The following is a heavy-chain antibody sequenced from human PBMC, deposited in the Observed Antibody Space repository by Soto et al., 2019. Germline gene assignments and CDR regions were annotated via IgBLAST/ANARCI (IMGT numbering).Heavy chain of an antibody. D-gene: IGHD3-10*01. CDR1: GFTFSSYW. J-gene: IGHJ3*02. CDR3: ASLDLLPWTRHAFDM. CDR2: INSDGSST. V-gene: IGHV3-74*01. Sequence: EVQLVESGGGLVQPGGSLRLSCAASGFTFSSYWMHWVRQAPGKGLVWVSRINSDGSSTSYADSVKGRFTISRDNAKNTLYLQMNSLRAEDTAVYYCASLDLLPWTRHAFDMWGQGTMVTVSS.